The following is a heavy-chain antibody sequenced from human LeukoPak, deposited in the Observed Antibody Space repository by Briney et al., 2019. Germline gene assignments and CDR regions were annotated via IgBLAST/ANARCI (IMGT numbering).Heavy chain of an antibody. D-gene: IGHD6-13*01. CDR2: MSSSGSTI. CDR1: GFTFSSYE. Sequence: GSLRLSCAASGFTFSSYEMNWVRQAPGKGLEWVSYMSSSGSTIYYADSVKGRFTISRDNAKNSLYLQMNSLRAEDTAVYYCARVRRIIAAVGTGTRRENWFDPWGQGTLVTVSS. CDR3: ARVRRIIAAVGTGTRRENWFDP. V-gene: IGHV3-48*03. J-gene: IGHJ5*02.